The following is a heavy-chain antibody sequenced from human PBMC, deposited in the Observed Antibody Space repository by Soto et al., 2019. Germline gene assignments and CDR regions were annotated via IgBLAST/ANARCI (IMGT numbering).Heavy chain of an antibody. Sequence: PSETLSLTCAVSGGSISSGGYSWSWVRQPPGKGLEWIGEIYHSGSTNYNPSLKSRVTISVDKWKNQFSLQLRSMTAADTAVYYCAAHSGSTYGPLDYWGQGTQVTVSS. CDR2: IYHSGST. CDR1: GGSISSGGYS. V-gene: IGHV4-30-2*01. J-gene: IGHJ4*02. CDR3: AAHSGSTYGPLDY. D-gene: IGHD2-2*01.